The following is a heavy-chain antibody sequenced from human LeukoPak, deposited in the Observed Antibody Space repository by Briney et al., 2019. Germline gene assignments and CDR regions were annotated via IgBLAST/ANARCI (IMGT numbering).Heavy chain of an antibody. V-gene: IGHV4-38-2*01. D-gene: IGHD3-16*02. CDR1: GYSISSGYY. Sequence: SETLSLTCAVSGYSISSGYYWGWIRPPPGKGLEWIGSIYHSGSTYYNPSLKSRVTISVATSQNQFSLKLSSVTAADTAVYYCARSSVYYDYVWGSYRLGTLDYWGQAYLATVSS. CDR3: ARSSVYYDYVWGSYRLGTLDY. J-gene: IGHJ4*02. CDR2: IYHSGST.